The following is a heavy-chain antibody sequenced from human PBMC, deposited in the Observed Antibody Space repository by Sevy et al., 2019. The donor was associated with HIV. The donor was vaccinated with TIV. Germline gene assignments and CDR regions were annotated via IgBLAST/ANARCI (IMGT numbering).Heavy chain of an antibody. D-gene: IGHD3-10*01. CDR3: ARWYYYGSGSSKLYYYGMDV. CDR2: IIPIFGTA. CDR1: GGTFSNYA. Sequence: ASVKVSCKASGGTFSNYAINWVRQAPGQGLEWMGGIIPIFGTANYAQKFQGRVTITADESTSTAYMELSSLRSEDTAVYYCARWYYYGSGSSKLYYYGMDVWGQGTTVTVSS. J-gene: IGHJ6*02. V-gene: IGHV1-69*13.